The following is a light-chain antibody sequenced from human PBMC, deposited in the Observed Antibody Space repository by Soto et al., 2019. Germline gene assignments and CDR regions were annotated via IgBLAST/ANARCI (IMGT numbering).Light chain of an antibody. V-gene: IGKV3-20*01. Sequence: EIALTQSPGTLSVSPGERATLSCRASQSVSSNLAWYQQKPGQAPRLLIYGASSRATGIPDRFSGSGFGTDITLTISRLEPEDFAVYYCQHCNISLFAFGPGSKLDIK. J-gene: IGKJ3*01. CDR1: QSVSSN. CDR2: GAS. CDR3: QHCNISLFA.